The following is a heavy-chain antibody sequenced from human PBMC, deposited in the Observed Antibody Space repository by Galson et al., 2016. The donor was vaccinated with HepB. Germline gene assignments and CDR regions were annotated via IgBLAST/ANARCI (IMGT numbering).Heavy chain of an antibody. CDR1: GFTFSNYV. CDR3: AKDTTAVGHYGLDV. J-gene: IGHJ6*02. CDR2: ISGSGGRT. D-gene: IGHD6-13*01. Sequence: SLRLSCAASGFTFSNYVMTWVRQAPGKGLEWVSAISGSGGRTYYADSVKGRFTISRDNSKNTLYLQMNSLRAEDTAVYYCAKDTTAVGHYGLDVWGQGTTVTVSS. V-gene: IGHV3-23*01.